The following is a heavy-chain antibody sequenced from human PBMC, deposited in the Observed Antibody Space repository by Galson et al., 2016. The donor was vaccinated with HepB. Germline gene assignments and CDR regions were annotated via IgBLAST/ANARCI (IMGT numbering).Heavy chain of an antibody. CDR1: GFSVSTNY. D-gene: IGHD5-12*01. Sequence: SLRLSCAASGFSVSTNYMSWVRQAPGQGLEWVSVIYSAGSTYYADSVRGRFTISRDNSKNTLYLQMNRLRPEDSAVYYCAKDQLVATILYYFDYWGQGTLVTVSS. CDR3: AKDQLVATILYYFDY. V-gene: IGHV3-53*05. J-gene: IGHJ4*02. CDR2: IYSAGST.